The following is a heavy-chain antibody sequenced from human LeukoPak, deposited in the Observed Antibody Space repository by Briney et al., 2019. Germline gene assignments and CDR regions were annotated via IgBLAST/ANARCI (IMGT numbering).Heavy chain of an antibody. CDR2: IYPGDSDT. D-gene: IGHD3-3*01. V-gene: IGHV5-51*01. CDR3: ASSYYDFWSGYYAFDY. J-gene: IGHJ4*02. Sequence: GESLKISCKVSGYNFDTYWIGWVRQMPGKGLEWMGIIYPGDSDTRYSPSFQGQVTISADKSISTAYLQWSSLKASDTAMYYCASSYYDFWSGYYAFDYWDQGTLVTVSS. CDR1: GYNFDTYW.